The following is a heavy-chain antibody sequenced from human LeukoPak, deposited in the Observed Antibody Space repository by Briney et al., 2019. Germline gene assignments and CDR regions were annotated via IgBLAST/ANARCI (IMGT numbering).Heavy chain of an antibody. CDR1: GDSISRGRYY. CDR2: IYASGKT. J-gene: IGHJ4*02. CDR3: ARSFSEKFYFES. Sequence: SQTLSLACTVSGDSISRGRYYWSWVRQPAGKELEWIGRIYASGKTDYNPYTPSLKSRVAMSLDTSKNQVSLYLTSVTAADTAMYFCARSFSEKFYFESWGQGTLVTVSS. D-gene: IGHD1-26*01. V-gene: IGHV4-61*02.